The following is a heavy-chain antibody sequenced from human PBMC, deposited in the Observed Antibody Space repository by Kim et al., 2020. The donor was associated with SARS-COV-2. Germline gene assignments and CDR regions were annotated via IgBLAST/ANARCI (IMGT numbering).Heavy chain of an antibody. D-gene: IGHD2-2*01. CDR3: ARGGKVVPAALFDY. J-gene: IGHJ4*02. V-gene: IGHV3-30*01. Sequence: ADPVTGRFTMSRDNSKNTLYLQMNSRRAEDTAVYYCARGGKVVPAALFDYWGQGTLVTVSS.